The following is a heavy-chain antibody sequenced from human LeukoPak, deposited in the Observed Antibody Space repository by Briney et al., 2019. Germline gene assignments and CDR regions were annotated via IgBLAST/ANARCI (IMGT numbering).Heavy chain of an antibody. CDR3: AREFIGSRGDYFDY. D-gene: IGHD3-16*02. CDR1: GGSISSYY. J-gene: IGHJ4*02. V-gene: IGHV4-59*12. CDR2: IYYSGST. Sequence: PSETLSLTCTVSGGSISSYYWSWIRQPPGKGLEWIGYIYYSGSTNYNPSLKSRVTMSVDTSKKQFSLKLSSVTAADTAVYYCAREFIGSRGDYFDYWGQGTLVTVSS.